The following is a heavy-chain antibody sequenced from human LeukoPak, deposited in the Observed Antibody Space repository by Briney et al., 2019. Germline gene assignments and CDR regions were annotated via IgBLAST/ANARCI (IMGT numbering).Heavy chain of an antibody. D-gene: IGHD1-26*01. CDR1: GGSSSGYY. CDR3: ASLPRGSYYFGSRDAFDI. Sequence: SETLSLTCAVYGGSSSGYYWSWIRQPPGKGLEWIGEINHSGSTNYNPSLKSRVTISVDTSKNQFSLKLSSVTAADTAVYYCASLPRGSYYFGSRDAFDIWGQGTMVTVSS. J-gene: IGHJ3*02. V-gene: IGHV4-34*01. CDR2: INHSGST.